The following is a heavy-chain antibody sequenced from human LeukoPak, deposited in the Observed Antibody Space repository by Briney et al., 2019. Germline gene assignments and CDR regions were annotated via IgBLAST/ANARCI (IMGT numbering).Heavy chain of an antibody. Sequence: GGSLRLSCAASGFTFSSYGMHWVRQASGKGLEWVAFIRYDGSNKYYADSVKGRFTISRDNSKNTLYLQMNSLRAEDTAVYYCAKDSNYNLYYYMDVWGKGTTVTVSS. CDR2: IRYDGSNK. CDR3: AKDSNYNLYYYMDV. V-gene: IGHV3-30*02. J-gene: IGHJ6*03. D-gene: IGHD4-11*01. CDR1: GFTFSSYG.